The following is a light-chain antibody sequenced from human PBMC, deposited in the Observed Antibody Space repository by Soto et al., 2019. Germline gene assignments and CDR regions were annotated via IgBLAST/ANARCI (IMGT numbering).Light chain of an antibody. CDR1: ISNLGSNF. CDR2: RND. Sequence: QSVLTQPPSASGTPGQRVTISCSGSISNLGSNFVFWYQQLPGAAPKLLISRNDQRPSGVPDRFSGSKSGTSASLAISGLGSEDEADYHCAAWDDSLRGVVFGGGPQLTAL. CDR3: AAWDDSLRGVV. V-gene: IGLV1-47*01. J-gene: IGLJ7*02.